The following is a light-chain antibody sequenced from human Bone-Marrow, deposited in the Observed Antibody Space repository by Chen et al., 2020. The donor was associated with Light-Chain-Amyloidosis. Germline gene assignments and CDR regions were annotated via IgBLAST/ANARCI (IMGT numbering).Light chain of an antibody. CDR1: SSDVGGDNH. CDR2: EVT. Sequence: SALTQPASVSGSSGQSLTISSTGTSSDVGGDNHVSWYQQHPDKAPKLMIYEVTNRPSWVPDRFSGSKSDNTASLTIAGLQTEDEADYFCSSYTITNTLVFGSGTRVTVL. J-gene: IGLJ1*01. V-gene: IGLV2-14*01. CDR3: SSYTITNTLV.